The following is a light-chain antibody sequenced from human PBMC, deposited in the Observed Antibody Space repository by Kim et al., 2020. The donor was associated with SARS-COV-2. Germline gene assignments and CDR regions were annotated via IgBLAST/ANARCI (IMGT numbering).Light chain of an antibody. CDR1: NSNIGNNY. CDR3: GTWDSSLSAGV. V-gene: IGLV1-51*01. J-gene: IGLJ3*02. CDR2: DNN. Sequence: QSVLTQPPSVSAAPGQKVTISCSGSNSNIGNNYVSWYQHLPGTAPKLLIYDNNERPSGIPDRFSGSKSGTSATLDITGLQTGDEADYYCGTWDSSLSAGVFGGGTQLTVL.